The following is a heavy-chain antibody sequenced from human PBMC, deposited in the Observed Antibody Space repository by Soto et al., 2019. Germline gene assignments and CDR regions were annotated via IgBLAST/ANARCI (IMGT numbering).Heavy chain of an antibody. Sequence: SETLSLTCTVSGGSISSYYWSWIRQPPGKGLEWIGYIYYSGSTNYNPSLKSRVTISVGTSKNQFSLKLSSVTAADTAVYYWARHWALGPPPDYWGQGTLVTVSS. V-gene: IGHV4-59*08. CDR1: GGSISSYY. CDR2: IYYSGST. J-gene: IGHJ4*02. D-gene: IGHD3-16*01. CDR3: ARHWALGPPPDY.